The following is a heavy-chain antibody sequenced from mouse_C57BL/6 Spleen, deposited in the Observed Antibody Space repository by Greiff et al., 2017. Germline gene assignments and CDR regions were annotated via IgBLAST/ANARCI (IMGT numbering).Heavy chain of an antibody. V-gene: IGHV1-72*01. CDR2: IDPNSGGT. CDR3: ASGDGYYDAMDY. CDR1: GYTFTSYW. D-gene: IGHD2-3*01. J-gene: IGHJ4*01. Sequence: QVQLQQPGAELVKPGASVKLSCKASGYTFTSYWMHWVKQRPGRGLEWIGRIDPNSGGTKYNEKFKSKATLTGDNPTSTAYMQISSLTSEESAVYYCASGDGYYDAMDYWGQGTSVTVSS.